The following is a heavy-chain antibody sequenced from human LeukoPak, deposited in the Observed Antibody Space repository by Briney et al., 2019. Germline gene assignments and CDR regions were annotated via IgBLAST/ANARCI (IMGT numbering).Heavy chain of an antibody. J-gene: IGHJ5*01. CDR1: VGSISSDSYS. V-gene: IGHV4-61*02. CDR3: ARYEPDYDFRSGAYNSFDP. Sequence: PSESLSLTCTVPVGSISSDSYSSSWFRQPAGKGLEWLGRIYTNGSTNYNPSLKSRVTITVDTSKNQFSLTLISVTAPVTPVYYCARYEPDYDFRSGAYNSFDPWGQGTMVTVSS. CDR2: IYTNGST. D-gene: IGHD3-3*01.